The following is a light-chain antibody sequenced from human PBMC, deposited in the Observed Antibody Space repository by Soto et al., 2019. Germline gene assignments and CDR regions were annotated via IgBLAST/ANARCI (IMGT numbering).Light chain of an antibody. J-gene: IGLJ3*02. V-gene: IGLV1-51*01. CDR2: DND. CDR1: FSNIGSKY. CDR3: GTWDTSLSAGV. Sequence: QSVLTQPPSVSAAPGQRVTISCSGRFSNIGSKYVSWYQQFPGTAPKLLIYDNDKRPSGIPDRFSASKSGTSATLGITGLQTGDEADYYCGTWDTSLSAGVFGGGTKLTVL.